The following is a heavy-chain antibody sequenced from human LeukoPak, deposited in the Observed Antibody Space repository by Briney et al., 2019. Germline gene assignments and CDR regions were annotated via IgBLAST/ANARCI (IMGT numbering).Heavy chain of an antibody. J-gene: IGHJ4*02. D-gene: IGHD7-27*01. CDR3: ATWGPCSYFDY. V-gene: IGHV3-7*01. CDR2: IKEDGSEK. CDR1: GFTFSSYW. Sequence: GGSLRLSCAASGFTFSSYWMNWVRQAPGKGLGWVANIKEDGSEKYYVDSVKGRFTISRDNAKNSLYLQMNRLGAEDTAVYYCATWGPCSYFDYWGQGTLVPVSS.